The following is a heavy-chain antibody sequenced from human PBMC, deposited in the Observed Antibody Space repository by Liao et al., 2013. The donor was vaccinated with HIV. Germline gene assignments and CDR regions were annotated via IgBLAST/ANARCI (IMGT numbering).Heavy chain of an antibody. D-gene: IGHD3-22*01. J-gene: IGHJ2*01. CDR1: GGSIRTTTNA. V-gene: IGHV4-39*07. Sequence: QLQLQESGPGLVKPTETLSLTCTVSGGSIRTTTNAWAWIRQPPGKGLEWIGSIYSGTTFYNPSLKSRVTISVDTSKNQFSLKLSSVTAADTAVYYCARSGSDYYDSSGYLIDLWGRGTLVTVSS. CDR2: IYSGTT. CDR3: ARSGSDYYDSSGYLIDL.